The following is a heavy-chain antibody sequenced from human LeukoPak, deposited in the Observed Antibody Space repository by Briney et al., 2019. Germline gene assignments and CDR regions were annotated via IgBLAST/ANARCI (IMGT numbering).Heavy chain of an antibody. Sequence: SETLSLTCTVSGGSMTSYYWSWIRQPPGKGLEWIGYIYYTGSTNYNPSLKSRVTISVDRSRNQFSLKMTSVTASDTAVYYCARPNGGNPYDAFDMWGQGTLVTVSS. V-gene: IGHV4-59*08. J-gene: IGHJ3*02. CDR1: GGSMTSYY. CDR2: IYYTGST. CDR3: ARPNGGNPYDAFDM. D-gene: IGHD4-23*01.